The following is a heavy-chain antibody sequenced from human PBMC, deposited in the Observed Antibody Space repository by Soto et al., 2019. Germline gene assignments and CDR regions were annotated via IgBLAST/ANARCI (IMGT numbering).Heavy chain of an antibody. J-gene: IGHJ4*02. V-gene: IGHV2-5*02. CDR3: AHHPYYGLGTYSFDY. CDR2: IYWDDDK. D-gene: IGHD3-10*01. Sequence: QITLKESGPTLVKPTQTLTLTCTFSGFSLSTSGVGVGWIRQPPGKALEWLAVIYWDDDKRSSSSLMSRLTITKDTSKNQVVLTMTNMDPVDTATYYCAHHPYYGLGTYSFDYWGQGILVTVSS. CDR1: GFSLSTSGVG.